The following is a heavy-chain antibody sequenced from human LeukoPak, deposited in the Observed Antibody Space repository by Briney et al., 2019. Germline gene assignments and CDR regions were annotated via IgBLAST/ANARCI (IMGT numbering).Heavy chain of an antibody. V-gene: IGHV3-21*01. CDR2: ISSSNTYI. D-gene: IGHD6-13*01. Sequence: GGFLRLSCGASGFTFSTYSMNWVRQAPGKGLEWVSFISSSNTYIYYADSVKGRFTISRDNAKDTLYLQMNSLRAEDTAVYYCAGHHQAYSRTYWGQGTLVTVSS. CDR1: GFTFSTYS. CDR3: AGHHQAYSRTY. J-gene: IGHJ4*02.